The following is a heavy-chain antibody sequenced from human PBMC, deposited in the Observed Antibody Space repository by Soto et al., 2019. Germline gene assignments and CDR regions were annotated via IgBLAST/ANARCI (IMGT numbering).Heavy chain of an antibody. D-gene: IGHD6-19*01. Sequence: QVQLVESGGGVVQPGRSLRLSCAASGFTFSSYAMHWVRQAPGKGLEWVAVISYDGSNKYYADSVKGRFTISRDNSKNTLYLQMISLRAEDTVVYYCPREASGFRRRIAMAGGIQWGQGTLVTVSS. CDR1: GFTFSSYA. J-gene: IGHJ4*02. CDR3: PREASGFRRRIAMAGGIQ. V-gene: IGHV3-30-3*01. CDR2: ISYDGSNK.